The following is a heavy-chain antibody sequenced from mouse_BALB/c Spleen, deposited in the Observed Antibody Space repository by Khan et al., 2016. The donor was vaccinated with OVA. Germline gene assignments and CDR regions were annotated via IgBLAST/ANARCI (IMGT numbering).Heavy chain of an antibody. CDR1: GYTFTSYW. J-gene: IGHJ2*01. V-gene: IGHV1-7*01. D-gene: IGHD1-1*01. CDR3: ARRGLRWDFDY. CDR2: INPSTGYT. Sequence: QIQLVQSGAELAKPGASVKMSCKASGYTFTSYWMNWVKQRPGQGLEWIGYINPSTGYTEYNQKFKDKATLTADKSSSTAYMQLSSLTSEDSAVYYGARRGLRWDFDYWGQGTTLTVSS.